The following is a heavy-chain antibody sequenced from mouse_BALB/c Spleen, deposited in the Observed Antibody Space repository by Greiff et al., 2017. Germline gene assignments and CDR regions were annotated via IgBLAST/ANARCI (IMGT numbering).Heavy chain of an antibody. D-gene: IGHD2-1*01. Sequence: VQLQQSGAELVKPGASVKLSCTASGFNIKDTYMHWVKQRPEQGLEWIGRIVPANGNTKYDPKFQGKATITADTSSNTAYLQLSSLTSEDTAVYYCARSTMGYYYAMDYWGQGTSVTVSS. CDR1: GFNIKDTY. CDR2: IVPANGNT. J-gene: IGHJ4*01. CDR3: ARSTMGYYYAMDY. V-gene: IGHV14-3*02.